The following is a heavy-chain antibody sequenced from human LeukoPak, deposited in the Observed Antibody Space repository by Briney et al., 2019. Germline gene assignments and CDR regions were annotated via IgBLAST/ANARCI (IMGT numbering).Heavy chain of an antibody. Sequence: PGGSLRLSCAASGFTFSSYAMSWVRQAPGEGLEWVSAISGSGGSTYYADSVKGRFTISRDNSKNTLYLQMNSLRAEDTAVYYCAKITTYSSSSDYWGQGTLVTVSS. V-gene: IGHV3-23*01. CDR3: AKITTYSSSSDY. D-gene: IGHD6-6*01. CDR1: GFTFSSYA. CDR2: ISGSGGST. J-gene: IGHJ4*02.